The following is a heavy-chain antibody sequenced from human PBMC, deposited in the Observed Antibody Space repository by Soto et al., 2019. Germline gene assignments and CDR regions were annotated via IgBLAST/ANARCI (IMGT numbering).Heavy chain of an antibody. J-gene: IGHJ3*02. CDR1: GYIFTSYW. V-gene: IGHV5-51*01. D-gene: IGHD4-17*01. CDR2: IYPGDSDT. CDR3: ARAGPTTVSRPDAFDI. Sequence: GESLKISCKGSGYIFTSYWIGWVRQMPGKGLEWMGIIYPGDSDTRYSPSFQGQVTISADKSISTAYLQWSSLKASDTAMYYCARAGPTTVSRPDAFDIWGQGTMVTVSS.